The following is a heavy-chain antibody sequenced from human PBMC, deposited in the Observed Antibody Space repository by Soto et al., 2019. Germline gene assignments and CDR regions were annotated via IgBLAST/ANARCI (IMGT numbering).Heavy chain of an antibody. CDR2: INHSGST. Sequence: QVQLQQWGAGLLKPSETLSLTCAVYGGSFSAYYWTWIRQPPGKGLAWIGQINHSGSTNYNPSLMSRVTISVDTSNNHFSLRLTSVTAADTAIYYCARGDMDVWGQGTTVTVSS. V-gene: IGHV4-34*01. CDR3: ARGDMDV. J-gene: IGHJ6*02. CDR1: GGSFSAYY.